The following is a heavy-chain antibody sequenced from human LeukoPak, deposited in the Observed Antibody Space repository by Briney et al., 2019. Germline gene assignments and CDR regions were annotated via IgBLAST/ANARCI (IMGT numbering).Heavy chain of an antibody. CDR2: TYYRSKWYN. J-gene: IGHJ4*02. CDR3: ARVGNSSAWYFDY. CDR1: GDRVSSNSAG. V-gene: IGHV6-1*01. D-gene: IGHD6-19*01. Sequence: SQTLSLTCAISGDRVSSNSAGWDWIRQYPLRGLEWLGRTYYRSKWYNDYVVSVKGRVTINPDTSKNQFSLQLNSVTPEDTAVYYCARVGNSSAWYFDYWGQGTLVTVSS.